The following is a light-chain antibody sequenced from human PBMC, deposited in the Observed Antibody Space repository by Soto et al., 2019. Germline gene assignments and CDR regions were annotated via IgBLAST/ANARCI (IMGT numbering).Light chain of an antibody. CDR1: QSISSNY. CDR3: QQYGTSPWT. Sequence: EIVLTQSPGTLSLFAGERATLSCRATQSISSNYLAWYQQKPGQAPRLLIYIASRRATGIPDRFSGGGSGTDFTLTISRLEPEDSALYYCQQYGTSPWTFGQGTKVEIK. V-gene: IGKV3-20*01. J-gene: IGKJ1*01. CDR2: IAS.